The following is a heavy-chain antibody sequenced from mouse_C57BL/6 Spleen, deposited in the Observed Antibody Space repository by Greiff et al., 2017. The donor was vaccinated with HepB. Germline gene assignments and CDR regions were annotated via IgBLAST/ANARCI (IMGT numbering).Heavy chain of an antibody. CDR3: ARPITTVVATFYWYFDV. CDR1: GYTFTDYY. D-gene: IGHD1-1*01. J-gene: IGHJ1*03. Sequence: EVQLQQSGPELVKPGASVKISCKASGYTFTDYYMNWVKQSHGKSLEWIGDINPNNGGTSYNQKFKGKATLTVDKSSSTAYMELRSLTSEDSAVYYCARPITTVVATFYWYFDVWGTGTTVTVSS. CDR2: INPNNGGT. V-gene: IGHV1-26*01.